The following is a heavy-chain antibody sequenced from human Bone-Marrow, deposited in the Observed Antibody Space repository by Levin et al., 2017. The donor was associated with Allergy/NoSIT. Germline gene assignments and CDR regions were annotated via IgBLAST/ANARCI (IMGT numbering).Heavy chain of an antibody. J-gene: IGHJ6*02. D-gene: IGHD6-6*01. V-gene: IGHV3-30*18. CDR2: ISYDGSNK. CDR3: AKGMYSSSSFGMDV. CDR1: GFTFSSYG. Sequence: GGSLRLSCAASGFTFSSYGMHWVRQAPGKGLEWVAVISYDGSNKYYADSVKGRFTISRDNSKNTLYLQMNSLRAEDTAVYYCAKGMYSSSSFGMDVWGQGTTVTVSS.